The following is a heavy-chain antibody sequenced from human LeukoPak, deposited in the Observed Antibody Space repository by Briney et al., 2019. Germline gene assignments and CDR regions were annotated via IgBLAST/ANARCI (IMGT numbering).Heavy chain of an antibody. Sequence: PGGSLRLSCAASGFTFSSYAMSWVRQAPGKGLEWASAISGSGGSTYYADSVKGRFTISRDNAKNSLYLQMNSLRAEDTAVYYCARVGIVGATTGFDYWGQGTLVTVSS. V-gene: IGHV3-23*01. CDR2: ISGSGGST. J-gene: IGHJ4*02. CDR3: ARVGIVGATTGFDY. D-gene: IGHD1-26*01. CDR1: GFTFSSYA.